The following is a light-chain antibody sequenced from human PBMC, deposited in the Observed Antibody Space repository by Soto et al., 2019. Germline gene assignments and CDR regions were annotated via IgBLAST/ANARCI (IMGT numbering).Light chain of an antibody. CDR2: DVS. CDR1: SSDIGGYKY. Sequence: QSVLTQPASVSGSPVQSITISCTGTSSDIGGYKYVSWYQQNQDKAPKLMIYDVSYRPSGVSDRFSGSKSGNTASLTISGLQAEDEADYYCSSYTTINTHVFGTGTKVTVL. J-gene: IGLJ1*01. V-gene: IGLV2-14*01. CDR3: SSYTTINTHV.